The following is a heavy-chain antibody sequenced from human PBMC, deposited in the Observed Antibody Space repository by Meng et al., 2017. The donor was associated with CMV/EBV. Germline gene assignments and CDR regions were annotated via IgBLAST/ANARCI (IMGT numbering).Heavy chain of an antibody. J-gene: IGHJ4*02. CDR3: AKDGSSPPGAFDY. D-gene: IGHD6-6*01. V-gene: IGHV3-33*06. Sequence: GESLKISCAASGFTFSSYGMHWVRQAPGKGLEWVAVIWYDGSNKYYADSVKGRFTISSDNSKNTLNLQKNSLRAEDTAVYYCAKDGSSPPGAFDYWGQGTLVTVSS. CDR2: IWYDGSNK. CDR1: GFTFSSYG.